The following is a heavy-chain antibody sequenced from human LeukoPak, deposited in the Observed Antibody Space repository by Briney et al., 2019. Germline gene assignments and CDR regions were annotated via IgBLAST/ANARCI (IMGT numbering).Heavy chain of an antibody. CDR1: GFTFSTYG. J-gene: IGHJ4*02. CDR3: AKHSSSWHYSDY. V-gene: IGHV3-23*01. D-gene: IGHD6-13*01. Sequence: GGSLRLSCAASGFTFSTYGMSWVRQAPGKGLEWVSAISGSGGGTYFADSVKGRFTISRDNSKNTLFLQMDSLRADDTAVYYCAKHSSSWHYSDYWGQGTLVTVSS. CDR2: ISGSGGGT.